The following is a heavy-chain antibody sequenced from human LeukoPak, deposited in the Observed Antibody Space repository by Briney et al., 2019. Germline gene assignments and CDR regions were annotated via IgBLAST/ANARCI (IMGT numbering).Heavy chain of an antibody. D-gene: IGHD6-19*01. CDR3: ARDSVAGSQDAFDV. CDR1: GFAFSSYE. CDR2: ITTSGNTM. V-gene: IGHV3-48*03. J-gene: IGHJ3*01. Sequence: PGGPLRLSCAASGFAFSSYEMNWVRQAPGKGLEWISYITTSGNTMYYTDSVKGRFTISRDNTKNSLYLQMNSLRAEDTAVYYCARDSVAGSQDAFDVWGQGTLVTVSS.